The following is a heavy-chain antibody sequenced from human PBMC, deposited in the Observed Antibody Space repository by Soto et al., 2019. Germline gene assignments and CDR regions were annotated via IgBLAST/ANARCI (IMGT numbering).Heavy chain of an antibody. CDR1: GYIFTDYY. D-gene: IGHD2-15*01. CDR2: INCHSGDT. J-gene: IGHJ5*02. V-gene: IGHV1-2*02. Sequence: ASVKVSCKTSGYIFTDYYLHWVRQAPGQGLEWMGYINCHSGDTQYAQDLQGRVTMTRDTFSSTVYMELSRLTSDDTALYYCARIGAGGCGGGRCYLESWGQGTPVTVSS. CDR3: ARIGAGGCGGGRCYLES.